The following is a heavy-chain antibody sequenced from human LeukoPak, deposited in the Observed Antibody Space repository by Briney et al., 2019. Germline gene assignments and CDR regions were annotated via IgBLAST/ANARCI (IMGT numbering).Heavy chain of an antibody. V-gene: IGHV3-30-3*01. Sequence: GGSLTLSCAASGFTFSSYAMHWVRQAPGKGLEWVAVISYDGSNKYYADSVKGRFTISRDNSKNTLYLQMNSLRAEDTAVYYCARASSLRFLEWLPLDYWGQGTLVTVSS. CDR1: GFTFSSYA. CDR2: ISYDGSNK. J-gene: IGHJ4*02. D-gene: IGHD3-3*01. CDR3: ARASSLRFLEWLPLDY.